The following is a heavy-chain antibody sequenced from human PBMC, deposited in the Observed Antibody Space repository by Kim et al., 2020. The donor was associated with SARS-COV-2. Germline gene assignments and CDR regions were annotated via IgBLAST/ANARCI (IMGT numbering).Heavy chain of an antibody. Sequence: GESLKISCKGSGYSFTSYWIGWVRQMPGKGLEWMGIIYPGDSDTRYSPSFQGQVTISADKSISTAYLQWSSLKASDTAMYYCARRSRRGIAAAAYYYGMDVWGQGTTVTVSS. CDR3: ARRSRRGIAAAAYYYGMDV. CDR2: IYPGDSDT. J-gene: IGHJ6*02. V-gene: IGHV5-51*01. CDR1: GYSFTSYW. D-gene: IGHD6-13*01.